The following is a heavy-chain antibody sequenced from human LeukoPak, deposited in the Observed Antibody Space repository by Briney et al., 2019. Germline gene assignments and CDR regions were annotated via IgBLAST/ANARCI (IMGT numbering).Heavy chain of an antibody. CDR1: GFTVSSNY. V-gene: IGHV3-53*01. CDR3: ATMTTVIMGGYYYGMDV. CDR2: IYSNGNT. J-gene: IGHJ6*02. D-gene: IGHD4-17*01. Sequence: PGGSLRLSCAASGFTVSSNYMSWVRQAPGKGLEWVSIIYSNGNTYYADSVKGRFTISRDNSKNTLYLQMNSLRAEDTAVYYCATMTTVIMGGYYYGMDVWGQATTVTVSS.